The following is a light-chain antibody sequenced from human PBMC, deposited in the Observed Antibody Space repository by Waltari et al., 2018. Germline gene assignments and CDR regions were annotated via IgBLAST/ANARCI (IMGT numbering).Light chain of an antibody. J-gene: IGLJ3*02. CDR2: DVS. CDR3: SSYTTTSSWV. CDR1: SGDIGNYKF. V-gene: IGLV2-14*01. Sequence: SALTQPASVTGSPGPSITIPCPGTSGDIGNYKFVSWYQQEPGRAPKLIVYDVSQRPSGVSNRFSGSKSGNTASLTISGLQAEDEADYYCSSYTTTSSWVFGGGTKLTVL.